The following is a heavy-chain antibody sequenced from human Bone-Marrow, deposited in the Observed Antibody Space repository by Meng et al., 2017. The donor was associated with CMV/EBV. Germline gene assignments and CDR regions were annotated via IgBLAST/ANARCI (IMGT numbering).Heavy chain of an antibody. D-gene: IGHD5-12*01. V-gene: IGHV3-43*01. CDR1: GFTFDDYT. CDR2: IGRDGGST. Sequence: GGSLRLSCAASGFTFDDYTMHWVRQTPGKGLEWVSLIGRDGGSTYYADSVKGRSTISRDNSKNSLYLQMNSLRTEDTALYYCAKDLVPTTYYYYGMDVWGQGTTVTVSS. J-gene: IGHJ6*02. CDR3: AKDLVPTTYYYYGMDV.